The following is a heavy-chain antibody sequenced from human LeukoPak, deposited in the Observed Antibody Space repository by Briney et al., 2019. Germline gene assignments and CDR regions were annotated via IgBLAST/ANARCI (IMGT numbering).Heavy chain of an antibody. CDR2: IYYSGST. V-gene: IGHV4-39*07. D-gene: IGHD3-16*01. CDR3: AIDPFRERFGAFDP. Sequence: SETLSLTCTVSGGSISSSSYYWGWIRQPPGKGLEWIGSIYYSGSTNYNPSLKSRVTISVDTSKNQFSLKLSSVSAADTAIYYCAIDPFRERFGAFDPWGQGTLVTVSS. CDR1: GGSISSSSYY. J-gene: IGHJ5*02.